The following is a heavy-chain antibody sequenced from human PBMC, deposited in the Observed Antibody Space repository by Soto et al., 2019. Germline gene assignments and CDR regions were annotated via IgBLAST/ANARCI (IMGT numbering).Heavy chain of an antibody. CDR3: VLKGMIVHR. CDR1: GFTFSSYG. CDR2: ISYDGSNK. J-gene: IGHJ5*02. D-gene: IGHD3-22*01. Sequence: QVQLVESGGGVVQPGRSLRLSCAASGFTFSSYGMHWVRQAPGKGLEWVAVISYDGSNKYYADSVKGRSTICRDNSKNTPYLQMNSRRAEDTAVYYCVLKGMIVHRWGQGTLVTFSS. V-gene: IGHV3-30*03.